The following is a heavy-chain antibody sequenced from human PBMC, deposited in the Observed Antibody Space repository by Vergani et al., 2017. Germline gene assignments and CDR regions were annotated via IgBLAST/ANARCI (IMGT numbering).Heavy chain of an antibody. CDR2: LYPGDSDT. CDR3: ASSSGTHLVYYMDV. J-gene: IGHJ6*03. D-gene: IGHD6-13*01. CDR1: GYSFTSYW. V-gene: IGHV5-51*01. Sequence: EVQLVQSGAEVKKPGESLKISCKGSGYSFTSYWIGWVRQMPGKGLEVMGILYPGDSDTRYSPSFQGQGTISTNKSISTGYLQWSILKASYTAMYYCASSSGTHLVYYMDVWGKGTTVTVSS.